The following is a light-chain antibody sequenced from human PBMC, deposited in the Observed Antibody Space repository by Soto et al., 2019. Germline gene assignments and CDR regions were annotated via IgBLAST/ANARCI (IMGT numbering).Light chain of an antibody. V-gene: IGKV3-20*01. J-gene: IGKJ4*01. CDR1: QSVRSTY. CDR3: QQFSESVT. CDR2: GSS. Sequence: EVVLTQSPGTLSLSPGERATLSCRASQSVRSTYLGWYQQKPGQAPRLLNYGSSKRQSGVPDRFSGGGSGTDFTLTSSSLQPDEFAVYYCQQFSESVTFGGGTKVDIK.